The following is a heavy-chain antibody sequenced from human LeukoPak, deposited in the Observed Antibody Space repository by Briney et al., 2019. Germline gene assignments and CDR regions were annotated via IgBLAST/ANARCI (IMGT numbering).Heavy chain of an antibody. CDR3: ARGRGYSGYLDY. CDR2: VATTGDT. J-gene: IGHJ4*02. V-gene: IGHV3-13*01. CDR1: GFTFSGYD. Sequence: QSGGSLRLSCAASGFTFSGYDMHWLRQVPGKGLEWVSAVATTGDTYYPGSVKGRFTISRENAENSLYLQMDRLRAGDTAVYYCARGRGYSGYLDYWGQGTLVTVSS. D-gene: IGHD5-12*01.